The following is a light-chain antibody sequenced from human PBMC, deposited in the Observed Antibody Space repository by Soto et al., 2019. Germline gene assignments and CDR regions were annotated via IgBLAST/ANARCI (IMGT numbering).Light chain of an antibody. CDR3: MQGTHWRPWT. CDR2: KVS. Sequence: DVVMTQSPLSLPVTLGQPASISCRSSQSLVYSDGNTYLNWFQQRPDQSPRRLIYKVSNRDSGVPDRFSGSGSGTDFTLKISRVEAEDVGVYYCMQGTHWRPWTFGQGTKVEIK. V-gene: IGKV2-30*01. J-gene: IGKJ1*01. CDR1: QSLVYSDGNTY.